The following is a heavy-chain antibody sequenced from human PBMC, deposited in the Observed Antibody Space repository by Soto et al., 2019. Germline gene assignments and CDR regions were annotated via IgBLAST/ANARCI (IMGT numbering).Heavy chain of an antibody. CDR1: VFTFTSSA. Sequence: SVTVSCKASVFTFTSSAIQWVRQARRQRLEWIGWIVVGSGNTNYAQKFQERVTITRDMSTSTAYMELSSLRSEDTAVYYCAAGPITMVRGVIIGNDYWGQGPLVTSPQ. CDR2: IVVGSGNT. CDR3: AAGPITMVRGVIIGNDY. D-gene: IGHD3-10*01. J-gene: IGHJ4*02. V-gene: IGHV1-58*02.